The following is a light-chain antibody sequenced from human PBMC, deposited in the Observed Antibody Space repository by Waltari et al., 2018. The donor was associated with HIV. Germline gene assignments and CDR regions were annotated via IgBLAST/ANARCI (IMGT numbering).Light chain of an antibody. CDR3: GTWDSSLSAGV. CDR1: SSHIGNNY. CDR2: DKN. J-gene: IGLJ2*01. V-gene: IGLV1-51*01. Sequence: QSVLTQPPSVSAAPGQKVTISSSGSSSHIGNNYVSWYQQLPGTAPKLLIYDKNKRPSGMPGRFSGSKSGTSATLGITGLQTGDEADYYCGTWDSSLSAGVFGGGTKLTVL.